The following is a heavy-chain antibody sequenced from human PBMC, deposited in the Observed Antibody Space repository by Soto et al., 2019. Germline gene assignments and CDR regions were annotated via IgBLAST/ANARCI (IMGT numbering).Heavy chain of an antibody. CDR1: GGSITGYY. CDR3: ARGFYDAMFDF. D-gene: IGHD2-2*01. J-gene: IGHJ4*02. Sequence: ASETLSLTCTVSGGSITGYYWSWIRRPPGKGLEWIGYVFYGGSTNSDSSLKSRVSISLDTSKNQFSLKLTSVTAADTAMYYCARGFYDAMFDFWGQGTLVTVSS. V-gene: IGHV4-59*01. CDR2: VFYGGST.